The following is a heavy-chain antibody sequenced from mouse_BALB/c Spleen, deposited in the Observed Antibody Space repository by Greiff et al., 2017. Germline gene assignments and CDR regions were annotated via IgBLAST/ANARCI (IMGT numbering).Heavy chain of an antibody. V-gene: IGHV1-54*01. CDR3: ARFGGFYAMDY. Sequence: QVQLQQSGAELVRPGTSVKVSCKASGYAFTNYLIEWVKQRPGQGLEWIGVINPGSGGTNYNEKFKGKATLTADKSSSTAYMQLSSLTSDDSAVYFCARFGGFYAMDYWGQGTSVTVSS. D-gene: IGHD3-1*01. CDR2: INPGSGGT. CDR1: GYAFTNYL. J-gene: IGHJ4*01.